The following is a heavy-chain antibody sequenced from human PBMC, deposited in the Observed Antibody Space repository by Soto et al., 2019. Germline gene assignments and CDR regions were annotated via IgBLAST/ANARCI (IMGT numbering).Heavy chain of an antibody. Sequence: QVQLQESGPGLVKPSETLSLTCAVSGDSLSGTYWWSWVRQAPGGGLQWIGEISYSGTTHYDPSLMSRVTISMDKSRSEFSLTLISVTAADSVSYYCARHILVTGTRGFDFWGQGILVTVSS. J-gene: IGHJ4*02. D-gene: IGHD6-19*01. CDR1: GDSLSGTYW. V-gene: IGHV4-4*02. CDR3: ARHILVTGTRGFDF. CDR2: ISYSGTT.